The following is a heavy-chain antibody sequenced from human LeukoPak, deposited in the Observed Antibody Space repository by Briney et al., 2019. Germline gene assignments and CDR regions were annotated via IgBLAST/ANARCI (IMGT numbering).Heavy chain of an antibody. CDR3: TRKGGDWIDY. CDR2: IIPILGIA. J-gene: IGHJ4*02. D-gene: IGHD2-21*02. CDR1: GGTFSSYT. Sequence: ASVKVSCKASGGTFSSYTISWVRQAPGQGLEWMGGIIPILGIANYAQKFQGRVTITADKSTSTAYMELSSLRSEDTAVYYCTRKGGDWIDYWGQGTLVTVSS. V-gene: IGHV1-69*02.